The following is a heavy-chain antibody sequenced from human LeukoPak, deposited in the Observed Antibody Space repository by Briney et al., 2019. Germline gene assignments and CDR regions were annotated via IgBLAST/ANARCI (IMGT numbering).Heavy chain of an antibody. CDR1: GFTFSSYW. Sequence: GGSLRLSCAASGFTFSSYWMSWVRQAPGKGLEWVSYISSSGSTIYYADSVKGRFTISRDNAKNSLYLQMNSLRAEDTAVYYCARAWASGSYYISHGAAFDIWGQGTMVTVSS. CDR2: ISSSGSTI. CDR3: ARAWASGSYYISHGAAFDI. J-gene: IGHJ3*02. V-gene: IGHV3-48*04. D-gene: IGHD1-26*01.